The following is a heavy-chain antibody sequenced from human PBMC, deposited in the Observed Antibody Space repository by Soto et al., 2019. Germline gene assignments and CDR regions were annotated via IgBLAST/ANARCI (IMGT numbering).Heavy chain of an antibody. CDR2: IIPIFGTA. CDR1: GGTFSSYA. J-gene: IGHJ5*02. CDR3: ASNRIAARHGSWFDP. Sequence: GASVKVSCKASGGTFSSYAISWVRQAPGQGLEWMGGIIPIFGTANYAQKFQGRVTITADESTSTAYMELSSLRSEDTAVYYCASNRIAARHGSWFDPWGQGTLVTVSS. D-gene: IGHD6-6*01. V-gene: IGHV1-69*13.